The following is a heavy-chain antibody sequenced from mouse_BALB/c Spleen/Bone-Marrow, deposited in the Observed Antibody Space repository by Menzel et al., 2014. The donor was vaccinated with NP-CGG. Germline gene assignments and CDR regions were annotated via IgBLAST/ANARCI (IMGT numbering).Heavy chain of an antibody. D-gene: IGHD1-1*02. CDR3: ARGGITTVVPYSMDY. CDR1: GYAFTNYL. Sequence: VQPQQSGAELVRPGTSVKVSCKASGYAFTNYLIEWVKQRPGQGLEWIGVIDPRSGGTDYNEKFKGKAPLTADKSSSTAYMQLNSLTSGDSAVYFCARGGITTVVPYSMDYWGQGTSVTVSS. J-gene: IGHJ4*01. V-gene: IGHV1-54*03. CDR2: IDPRSGGT.